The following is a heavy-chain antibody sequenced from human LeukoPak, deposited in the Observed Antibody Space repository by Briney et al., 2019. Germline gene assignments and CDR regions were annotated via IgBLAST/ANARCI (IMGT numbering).Heavy chain of an antibody. CDR2: INTGGGSI. Sequence: GGSLRLSCAASGFTFRDYNMSWIRQAPGKGLEYISYINTGGGSIYYAGSVKGRFTFSRDNAKNSLYLQMNNVRAEDTAVYYCARTSTDCLDCWGQGTLVTVSS. CDR3: ARTSTDCLDC. D-gene: IGHD2-21*02. CDR1: GFTFRDYN. V-gene: IGHV3-11*04. J-gene: IGHJ4*02.